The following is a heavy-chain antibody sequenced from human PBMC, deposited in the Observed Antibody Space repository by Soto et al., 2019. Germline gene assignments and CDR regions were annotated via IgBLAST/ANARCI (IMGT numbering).Heavy chain of an antibody. CDR1: GGSISSGGYY. CDR3: AISYYDILTGYSGLDY. J-gene: IGHJ4*02. Sequence: SETLSLTCTVSGGSISSGGYYWSWIRQHPGKGLEWIGYIYYSGSTYYNPSLKSRVTISVDTSKNQFSLKLSSVTAADTAVYYCAISYYDILTGYSGLDYWGQGTLVTVS. CDR2: IYYSGST. V-gene: IGHV4-31*03. D-gene: IGHD3-9*01.